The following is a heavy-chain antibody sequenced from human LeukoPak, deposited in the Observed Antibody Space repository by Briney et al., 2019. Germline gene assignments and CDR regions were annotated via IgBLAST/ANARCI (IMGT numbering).Heavy chain of an antibody. CDR1: GGSFSGYY. V-gene: IGHV4-34*01. CDR2: INNSGST. Sequence: KPPETLSLTCAVYGGSFSGYYSSWIRQPPEKGLEWVGEINNSGSTNYNPSPKSRVTISVETSKNQFSLKLSSVTAADTAVYYCARVPQYLMVRGKRNDAFDIWGQGTTVTVSS. D-gene: IGHD3-10*01. CDR3: ARVPQYLMVRGKRNDAFDI. J-gene: IGHJ3*02.